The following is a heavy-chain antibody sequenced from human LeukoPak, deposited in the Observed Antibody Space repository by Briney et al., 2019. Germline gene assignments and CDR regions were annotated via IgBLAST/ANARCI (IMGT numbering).Heavy chain of an antibody. D-gene: IGHD2-2*01. V-gene: IGHV3-21*01. Sequence: GGSLRLSSAASGFTFSSYSMNWVRQAPGKWLEWISSISSSSSYIYYADSVKGRFTISRDNAKNSLYLQMNSLRAEDTAVYYCATGARYVVVPAAPFDYWGQGTLVTVSS. J-gene: IGHJ4*02. CDR1: GFTFSSYS. CDR2: ISSSSSYI. CDR3: ATGARYVVVPAAPFDY.